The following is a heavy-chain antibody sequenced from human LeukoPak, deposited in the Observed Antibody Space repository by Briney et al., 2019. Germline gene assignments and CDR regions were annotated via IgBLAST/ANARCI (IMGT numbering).Heavy chain of an antibody. CDR1: GYSFTSYW. Sequence: GESLKVSCKGSGYSFTSYWIGWVRQMPGKGLEWMGIIYPGDSDTRYSPSFQGQVTFSADKSISTAYLQWSSLKASDTAMYYCARRVYSSGWYWFDPWGQGTLVTVSS. J-gene: IGHJ5*02. D-gene: IGHD6-19*01. CDR2: IYPGDSDT. V-gene: IGHV5-51*01. CDR3: ARRVYSSGWYWFDP.